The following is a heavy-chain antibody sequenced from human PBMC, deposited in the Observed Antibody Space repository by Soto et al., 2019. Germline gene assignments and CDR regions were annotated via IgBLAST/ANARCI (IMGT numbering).Heavy chain of an antibody. CDR1: GGTFSSYA. CDR2: IIPIFGTA. Sequence: GASVKVSCKASGGTFSSYAISWVRQAPGQGLEWMGGIIPIFGTANYAQKFQGRVTITADESTSTAYMELSSLRSEDTAVDYCARNHSPEAPPLFDYWGQGTLVTVSS. J-gene: IGHJ4*02. CDR3: ARNHSPEAPPLFDY. V-gene: IGHV1-69*13. D-gene: IGHD6-13*01.